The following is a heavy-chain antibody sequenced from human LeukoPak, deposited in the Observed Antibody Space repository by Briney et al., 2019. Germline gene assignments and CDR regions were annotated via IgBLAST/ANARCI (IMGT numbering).Heavy chain of an antibody. J-gene: IGHJ4*02. CDR2: ISYDGSNK. Sequence: GGSLRLSCSASGFTFSSYAMHWVRQAPGTGLEWVAVISYDGSNKYYADSVKGRFTISRDNSKNTLYLQMNSLRAEDTAVYYCARDLDIEQQLVFDYWGQGTLVTVSS. CDR3: ARDLDIEQQLVFDY. V-gene: IGHV3-30-3*01. D-gene: IGHD6-13*01. CDR1: GFTFSSYA.